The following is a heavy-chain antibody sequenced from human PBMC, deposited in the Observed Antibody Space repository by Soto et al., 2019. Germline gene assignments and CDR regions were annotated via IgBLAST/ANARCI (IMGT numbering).Heavy chain of an antibody. Sequence: QVQLVQSGAEVKKPGSSVKVSCKASGGTFSSYTISWVRQAPGQGLEWMGRIIPILGIANYAQKFQGRVTITADKSTSTAYMELSSLRSEDTAVYYCARDRAPGAPQTYYYYMDVWGKGTTVTVSS. CDR3: ARDRAPGAPQTYYYYMDV. V-gene: IGHV1-69*08. D-gene: IGHD1-26*01. J-gene: IGHJ6*03. CDR2: IIPILGIA. CDR1: GGTFSSYT.